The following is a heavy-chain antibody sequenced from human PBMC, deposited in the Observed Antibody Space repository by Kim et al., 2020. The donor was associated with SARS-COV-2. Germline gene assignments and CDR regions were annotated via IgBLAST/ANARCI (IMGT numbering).Heavy chain of an antibody. J-gene: IGHJ6*02. D-gene: IGHD3-22*01. CDR2: INPSGGST. CDR3: ARDPPRERYYYDSSPDGMDV. Sequence: ASVKVSCKASGYTFTSYYMHWVRQAPGQGLEWMGIINPSGGSTSYAQKFQGRVTMTRDTSTSTVYMELSSLRSEDTAVYYCARDPPRERYYYDSSPDGMDVWGQGTTVTVSS. CDR1: GYTFTSYY. V-gene: IGHV1-46*01.